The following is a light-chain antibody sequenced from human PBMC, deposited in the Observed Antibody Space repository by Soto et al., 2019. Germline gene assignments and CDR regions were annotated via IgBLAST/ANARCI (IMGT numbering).Light chain of an antibody. V-gene: IGLV2-8*01. Sequence: QSALTQPPSASGSPGQSVTISCTGTSSDVGNYDYVYWYQQHPRKGPKLMIYEVNKRPSGVPDRFSGSKSGNMASLTVSGRLAEDEADYFCSSFAGINTLYVFGSGTKVTVL. CDR1: SSDVGNYDY. J-gene: IGLJ1*01. CDR2: EVN. CDR3: SSFAGINTLYV.